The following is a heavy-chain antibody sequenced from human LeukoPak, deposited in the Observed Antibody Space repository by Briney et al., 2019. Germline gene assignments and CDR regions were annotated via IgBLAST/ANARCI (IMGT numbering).Heavy chain of an antibody. J-gene: IGHJ4*02. CDR1: GFTFSSYV. V-gene: IGHV3-23*05. CDR3: AKGGSPLDF. CDR2: ISISGGIT. D-gene: IGHD3-16*01. Sequence: GGSLRLSCAASGFTFSSYVMSWVRQAPGKGLEWVSSISISGGITYCADSVKGRFTVSRDNSQNTLYLQINTLIAEDTAVYYCAKGGSPLDFWGQGTLVAVSS.